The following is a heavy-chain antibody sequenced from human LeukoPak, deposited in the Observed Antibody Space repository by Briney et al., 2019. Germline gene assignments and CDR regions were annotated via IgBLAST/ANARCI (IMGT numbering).Heavy chain of an antibody. V-gene: IGHV4-4*07. Sequence: PSETLSLTCTVSGGSISRYSWSWIRQPAGKGLEWIGRIFASGSTKYNPSLKSRVTMSVETSKKQFSLKLSSVTAADTAVYYCAREGSAFDIWGQGTMVTVSS. CDR1: GGSISRYS. CDR2: IFASGST. J-gene: IGHJ3*02. CDR3: AREGSAFDI.